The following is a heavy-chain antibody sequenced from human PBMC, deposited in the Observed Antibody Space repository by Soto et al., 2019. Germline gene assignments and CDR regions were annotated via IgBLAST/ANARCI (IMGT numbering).Heavy chain of an antibody. Sequence: QVQLVESGGGVVQPGRSLRLSCAASGFTFSSYGMHWVRQAPGKGLEWVAVISYDGSNKYYADSVKGRFTISRDNSKNTLYLQMNSLRAEDTAVYYCAKEWDYYDFWSGYPRYYFDHWGQGTLVTVSS. CDR2: ISYDGSNK. J-gene: IGHJ4*02. CDR3: AKEWDYYDFWSGYPRYYFDH. CDR1: GFTFSSYG. D-gene: IGHD3-3*01. V-gene: IGHV3-30*18.